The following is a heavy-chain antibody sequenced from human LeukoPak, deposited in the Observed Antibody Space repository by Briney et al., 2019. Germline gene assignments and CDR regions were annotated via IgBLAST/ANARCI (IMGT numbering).Heavy chain of an antibody. CDR2: ISGSGGST. V-gene: IGHV3-23*01. CDR3: AHSIAVAGSFDY. J-gene: IGHJ4*02. D-gene: IGHD6-19*01. Sequence: GGSLRLSCAASGFTFSSYAMSWVRQAPGKGLEWGSAISGSGGSTYYADSVKGRFTISRDNSKNTLYLQMNSLRAEDTAVYYCAHSIAVAGSFDYWGQGTLVTVSS. CDR1: GFTFSSYA.